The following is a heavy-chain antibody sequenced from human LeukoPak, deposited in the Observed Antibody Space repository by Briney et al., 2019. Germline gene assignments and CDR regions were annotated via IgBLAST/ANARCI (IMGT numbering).Heavy chain of an antibody. CDR3: AKDSTPRRYYDSSGHRGNFDY. Sequence: PGGSLRLSCAASGFTFSSYVMHWVRQAPGKGLEWVAFIRYDGSNKYYADSVKGRFTISRDNSKNTLYLQMNSLRAEDTAVYYCAKDSTPRRYYDSSGHRGNFDYWGQGTLVTVSS. V-gene: IGHV3-30*02. CDR1: GFTFSSYV. J-gene: IGHJ4*02. D-gene: IGHD3-22*01. CDR2: IRYDGSNK.